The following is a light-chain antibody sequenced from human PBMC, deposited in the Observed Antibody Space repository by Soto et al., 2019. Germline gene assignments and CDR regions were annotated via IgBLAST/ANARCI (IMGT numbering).Light chain of an antibody. CDR1: QTISTW. V-gene: IGKV1-5*01. Sequence: KVSQSQATMFATIRDRVTTNCRASQTISTWMAWYQQKPGKAPKLLVYDASTLQSGVASRFSGSGSGTEFTLIISGLQPDDSATYYCQQYTNTNNPWMFGQGSKV. CDR3: QQYTNTNNPWM. CDR2: DAS. J-gene: IGKJ1*01.